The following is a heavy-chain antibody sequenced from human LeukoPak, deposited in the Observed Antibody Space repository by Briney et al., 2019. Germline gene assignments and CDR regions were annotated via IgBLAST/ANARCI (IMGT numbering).Heavy chain of an antibody. CDR2: IYYSGST. D-gene: IGHD4-17*01. CDR3: ARSIASGDYVDY. V-gene: IGHV4-30-4*01. Sequence: PSETLSLTCTVSGGSISSGDYYWGWIRQPPGKGLEWIGYIYYSGSTSYNPSLKSRVAISVDTSKNQFSLKLSSVTAADTAVCYCARSIASGDYVDYWGQGTLVTVSS. J-gene: IGHJ4*02. CDR1: GGSISSGDYY.